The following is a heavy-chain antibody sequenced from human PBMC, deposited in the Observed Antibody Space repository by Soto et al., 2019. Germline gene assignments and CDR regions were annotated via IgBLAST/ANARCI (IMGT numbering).Heavy chain of an antibody. CDR1: GFTFSSDA. J-gene: IGHJ4*02. CDR3: AKDAEYSSSLYYFDY. CDR2: ISGSGGST. D-gene: IGHD6-6*01. V-gene: IGHV3-23*01. Sequence: EVQLLESGGGLVQPWGSLRLSCAASGFTFSSDAMSWVRQAPGKGLEWVSAISGSGGSTYYADSVKGRFTISRDNSKNTLYLQMNSLRAEDTAVYYCAKDAEYSSSLYYFDYWGQGTLVTVSS.